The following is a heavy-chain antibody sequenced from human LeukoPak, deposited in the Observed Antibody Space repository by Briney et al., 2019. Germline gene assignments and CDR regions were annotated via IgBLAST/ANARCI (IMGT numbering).Heavy chain of an antibody. J-gene: IGHJ4*02. V-gene: IGHV3-48*03. D-gene: IGHD3-3*01. CDR1: GFTFSSYE. Sequence: GGSLRHSCAASGFTFSSYEMNWVRQAPGKGLEWVSYISSSGSTIYYADSVKGRFTISRDNAKNSLYLQMNSLRAEDTAVYYCARGAPFGVVIGGYFDYWGQGTLVTVSS. CDR2: ISSSGSTI. CDR3: ARGAPFGVVIGGYFDY.